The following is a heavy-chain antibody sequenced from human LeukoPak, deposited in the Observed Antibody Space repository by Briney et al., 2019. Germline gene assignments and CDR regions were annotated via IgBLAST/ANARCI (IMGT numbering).Heavy chain of an antibody. CDR3: ARLLRYFDWLLFSYYMDV. V-gene: IGHV4-39*01. CDR2: IYYSGST. Sequence: SETLSLTCTVSGGSISSSSYYWGWIRQPPGKGLEWIGSIYYSGSTYYNPSLKSRVTISVDTSKNQFSLKLSSVTAADTAVYYCARLLRYFDWLLFSYYMDVWGKGTTVTISS. D-gene: IGHD3-9*01. CDR1: GGSISSSSYY. J-gene: IGHJ6*03.